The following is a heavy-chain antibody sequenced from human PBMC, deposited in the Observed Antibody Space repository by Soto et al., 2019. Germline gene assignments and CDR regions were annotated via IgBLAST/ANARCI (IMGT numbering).Heavy chain of an antibody. Sequence: SEKLPLTCSVYGGSFSGYYWSWIRQPPGKGLEWIGEINHSGSTNYNPSLKSRVTISVDTSKNQFSLKLSSVTAADTAVYYCARVPKWLVYSNYDGMEVWGKGTTVT. CDR1: GGSFSGYY. V-gene: IGHV4-34*01. CDR3: ARVPKWLVYSNYDGMEV. J-gene: IGHJ6*04. CDR2: INHSGST. D-gene: IGHD6-19*01.